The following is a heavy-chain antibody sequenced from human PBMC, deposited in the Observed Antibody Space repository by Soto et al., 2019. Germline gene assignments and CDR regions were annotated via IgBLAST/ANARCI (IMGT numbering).Heavy chain of an antibody. Sequence: EVQLLESGGGLVQPGGSLRLSCAASGFTFSSYAMSWVRQAPGKGLEWVSAISGSGGSTYYADSVKGRFTISRDNSKNTLYLQKTSLIAEDTAVYYCAKAIFGVVIIPYYFDYWCQGTLVTVSS. J-gene: IGHJ4*02. CDR1: GFTFSSYA. CDR2: ISGSGGST. V-gene: IGHV3-23*01. D-gene: IGHD3-3*01. CDR3: AKAIFGVVIIPYYFDY.